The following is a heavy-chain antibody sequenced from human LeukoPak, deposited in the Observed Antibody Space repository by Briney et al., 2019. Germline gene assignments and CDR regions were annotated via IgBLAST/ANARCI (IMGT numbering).Heavy chain of an antibody. CDR1: GGSISISNW. V-gene: IGHV4-4*02. CDR2: IYHTGST. CDR3: ARRSSSWTSIFDY. J-gene: IGHJ4*02. Sequence: SETLSLTCAVSGGSISISNWYSWVRQPPGKGLEWIGEIYHTGSTNYNPSLKSRVTISVDTSKNQFSLKLSSVTAADTAVYYCARRSSSWTSIFDYWGQGTLVTVSS. D-gene: IGHD6-13*01.